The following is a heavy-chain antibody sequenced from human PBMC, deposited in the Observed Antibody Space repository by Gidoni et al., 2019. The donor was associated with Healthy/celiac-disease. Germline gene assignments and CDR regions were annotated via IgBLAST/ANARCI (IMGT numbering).Heavy chain of an antibody. J-gene: IGHJ6*02. V-gene: IGHV4-34*01. Sequence: QVQLQQWGAGLLKPSETLSLTCAVYGGSFSGYYWSWIRQPPGKGLEWIGEINHSGSTNYNPSLKSRVTISVDTSKNQFSLKLSSVTAADTAVYYCAGGKASCRPLTHYYGMDVWGQGTTVTVSS. CDR1: GGSFSGYY. D-gene: IGHD2-15*01. CDR2: INHSGST. CDR3: AGGKASCRPLTHYYGMDV.